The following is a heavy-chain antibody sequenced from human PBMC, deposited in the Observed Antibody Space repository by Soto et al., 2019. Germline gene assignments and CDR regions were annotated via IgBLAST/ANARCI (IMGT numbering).Heavy chain of an antibody. Sequence: ASVKVSCKVSGYTLTELSMHWVRQAPGKGLEWMGGFDPEDGETIYAQKFQGRVTMTEDTSTDTAYMELSSLRADDTAIYYCARLTYLNTWPVFDYWGQGTLVTVS. CDR2: FDPEDGET. CDR1: GYTLTELS. V-gene: IGHV1-24*01. CDR3: ARLTYLNTWPVFDY. J-gene: IGHJ4*02. D-gene: IGHD1-20*01.